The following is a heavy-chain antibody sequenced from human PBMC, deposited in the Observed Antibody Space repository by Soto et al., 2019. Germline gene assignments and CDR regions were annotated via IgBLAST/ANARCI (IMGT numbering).Heavy chain of an antibody. D-gene: IGHD3-22*01. J-gene: IGHJ6*02. V-gene: IGHV4-30-4*01. CDR1: GASTSSGDHY. Sequence: QVQLQESGPGLVKPSQTLSLTCTVSGASTSSGDHYWSWIRQPPGKGLEWIGYIYYSGSTYYNPSLNNRVTISIDTSKNQFSLKLSSVTAADTAVYYCARDRDSLGIEAGMDVWGQGTTVTVSS. CDR3: ARDRDSLGIEAGMDV. CDR2: IYYSGST.